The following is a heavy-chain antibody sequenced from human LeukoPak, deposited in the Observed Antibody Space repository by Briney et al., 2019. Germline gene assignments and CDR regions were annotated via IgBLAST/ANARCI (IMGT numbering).Heavy chain of an antibody. CDR1: GFTFSSYA. V-gene: IGHV3-23*01. Sequence: GGSLRLSCAASGFTFSSYAMSWVRQAPGKGLEWVSALSGSGGSTYYADSVKGRFTISRDNSKNTLYLQMNSLIAEDTAVYYCAKASITIFGVPYYYFDYWGQGTLVTVSS. J-gene: IGHJ4*02. CDR3: AKASITIFGVPYYYFDY. CDR2: LSGSGGST. D-gene: IGHD3-3*01.